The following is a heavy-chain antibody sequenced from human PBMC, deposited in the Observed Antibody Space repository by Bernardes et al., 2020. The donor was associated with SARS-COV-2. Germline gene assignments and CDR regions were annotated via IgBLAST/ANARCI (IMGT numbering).Heavy chain of an antibody. CDR3: ARLWLNRYYYYCAMDV. CDR2: IYDGGSI. D-gene: IGHD5-12*01. J-gene: IGHJ6*02. CDR1: GDSISRYF. Sequence: SETLSLTCTVSGDSISRYFWTWVRQPPGKGLEFLSYIYDGGSIKYTPSLQSRATISVDTSKSQISLKLTSVTAADTAVYYFARLWLNRYYYYCAMDVWGHGTAITVSS. V-gene: IGHV4-59*01.